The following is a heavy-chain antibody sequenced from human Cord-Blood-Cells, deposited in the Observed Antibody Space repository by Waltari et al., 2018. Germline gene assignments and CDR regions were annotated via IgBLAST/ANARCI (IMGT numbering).Heavy chain of an antibody. D-gene: IGHD6-13*01. CDR3: ARLHSSSWYPNWFDP. J-gene: IGHJ5*02. Sequence: EVQLVQSGAEVKKPGESLKISCKGSGYSFTSYWIGWVHQMPGKGLEWMGIIYPGDSDTRYRPSFQGQVTISADKSISAAYLQWSSLKASDTAMYYCARLHSSSWYPNWFDPWGQGTLVTVSS. CDR2: IYPGDSDT. CDR1: GYSFTSYW. V-gene: IGHV5-51*07.